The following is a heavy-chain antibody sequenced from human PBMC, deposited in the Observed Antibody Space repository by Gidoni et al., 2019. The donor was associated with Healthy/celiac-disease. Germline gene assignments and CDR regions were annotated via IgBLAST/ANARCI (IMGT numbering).Heavy chain of an antibody. D-gene: IGHD2-15*01. Sequence: EVQLVESGGGLVQPGGSLRLSCAASGFTFSTYYMNWVRQAPGKGLEWVSYISSSSSTIYYADSVKGRFTISRDNAKNSLYLQMNSLRDEDTAVYYCAREGSFGGGPFDYWGQGTLVTVSS. CDR2: ISSSSSTI. CDR1: GFTFSTYY. J-gene: IGHJ4*02. V-gene: IGHV3-48*02. CDR3: AREGSFGGGPFDY.